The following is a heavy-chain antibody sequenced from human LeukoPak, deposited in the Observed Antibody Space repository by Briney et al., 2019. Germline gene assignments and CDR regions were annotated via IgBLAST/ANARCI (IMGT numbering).Heavy chain of an antibody. D-gene: IGHD3/OR15-3a*01. CDR1: GYTFTSYY. V-gene: IGHV1-46*01. J-gene: IGHJ4*02. Sequence: GASVKVSCKASGYTFTSYYMHWVRQAPGQGLEWMGIINPSGGSTSYAQKFQGRVTMTRDTSTSTVYMELSSLRSDDTAVYYCARELIDFHDHTNTGFFDSWGQGTLVTVSS. CDR2: INPSGGST. CDR3: ARELIDFHDHTNTGFFDS.